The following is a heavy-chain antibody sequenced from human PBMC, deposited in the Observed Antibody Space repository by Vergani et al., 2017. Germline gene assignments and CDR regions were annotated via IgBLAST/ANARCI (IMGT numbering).Heavy chain of an antibody. CDR3: ARVGSTTTVVTPGGNYYYYGMDV. J-gene: IGHJ6*02. CDR2: IYYSGGT. D-gene: IGHD4-23*01. V-gene: IGHV4-61*01. CDR1: GGPVHNGSYY. Sequence: QVQLLESGPGLLQPSETLSIPCTVSGGPVHNGSYYLSWIRQTQGTGLEWIGYIYYSGGTHYNPSLKSRGTVSVDRSKNQFSLKLSSVTAADTAVYYCARVGSTTTVVTPGGNYYYYGMDVWGQGTTVIVSS.